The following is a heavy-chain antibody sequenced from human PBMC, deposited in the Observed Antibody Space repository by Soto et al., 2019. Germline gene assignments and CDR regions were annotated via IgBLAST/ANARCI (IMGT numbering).Heavy chain of an antibody. CDR1: GGSINSGGYY. V-gene: IGHV4-31*03. J-gene: IGHJ4*02. CDR3: ARNSISKKIDY. D-gene: IGHD3-22*01. Sequence: QVQLQESGPGLVKPSQTLSLTCSVSGGSINSGGYYWTWIRQHPGKGLEWIGNIFYSGSTSYNPSLKSRLTISIGTSKTRFSLKLSSVTAADTAVYYCARNSISKKIDYWGQGTLVSVSS. CDR2: IFYSGST.